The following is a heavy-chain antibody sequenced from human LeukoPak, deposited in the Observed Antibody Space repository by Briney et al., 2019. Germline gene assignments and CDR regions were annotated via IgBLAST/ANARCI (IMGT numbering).Heavy chain of an antibody. CDR1: GSRFNAYW. V-gene: IGHV5-51*01. CDR3: ARPNITSYYDSRGYDAFDV. Sequence: GESLQISSKGSGSRFNAYWIAWVRPMPGKGLEWMGIIYPDDSDTRYSPSFQGQVTISADKSVRTAYLQWSSLKASDTAMYYCARPNITSYYDSRGYDAFDVWGQGTMVTVSS. J-gene: IGHJ3*01. D-gene: IGHD3-22*01. CDR2: IYPDDSDT.